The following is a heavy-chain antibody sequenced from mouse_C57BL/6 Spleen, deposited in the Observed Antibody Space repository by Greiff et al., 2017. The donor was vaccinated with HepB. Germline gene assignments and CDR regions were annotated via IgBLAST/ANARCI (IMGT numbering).Heavy chain of an antibody. CDR2: IYPRSGNT. CDR3: ARSRGDYAFDY. V-gene: IGHV1-81*01. CDR1: GYTFTSYG. D-gene: IGHD2-4*01. J-gene: IGHJ2*01. Sequence: QVQLQQSGAELARPGASVKLSCKASGYTFTSYGISWVKQRTGQGLEWIGEIYPRSGNTYYNEKFKGKATLTADKSSSTAYMELRSRTSEDSAVYFCARSRGDYAFDYWGQGTTLTVSS.